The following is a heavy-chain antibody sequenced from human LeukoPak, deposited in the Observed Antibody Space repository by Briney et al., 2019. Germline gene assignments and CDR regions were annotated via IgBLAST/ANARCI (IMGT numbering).Heavy chain of an antibody. J-gene: IGHJ6*02. CDR1: GGFVSSNY. CDR3: ARGGARLYGMDV. V-gene: IGHV4-59*02. Sequence: PSETLSLTYTVSGGFVSSNYWSWIRQPPGKGLEWIGYIYYSGSTNYNPSLKSRVTISEDTSKNQFSLKLTSVTAADTAVYYCARGGARLYGMDVWGQGTTVTVSS. CDR2: IYYSGST. D-gene: IGHD4/OR15-4a*01.